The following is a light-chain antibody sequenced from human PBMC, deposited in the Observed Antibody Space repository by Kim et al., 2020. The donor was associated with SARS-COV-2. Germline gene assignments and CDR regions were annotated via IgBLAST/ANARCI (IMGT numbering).Light chain of an antibody. J-gene: IGKJ2*02. CDR3: QQSYCTPCT. CDR1: QSINTY. CDR2: GAY. Sequence: SRGDRVHIGRRKSQSINTYVNWYPQTPENAPKPLIYGAYSLKTGVPQRLSDSRSETDFTLTISSLQPEDFETYFCQQSYCTPCTLGQGTKVEI. V-gene: IGKV1-39*01.